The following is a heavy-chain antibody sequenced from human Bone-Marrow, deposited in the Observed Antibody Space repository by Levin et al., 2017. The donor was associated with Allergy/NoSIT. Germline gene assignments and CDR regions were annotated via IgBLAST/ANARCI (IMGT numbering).Heavy chain of an antibody. CDR2: IFYVGTT. CDR3: AKVVRANWLDP. J-gene: IGHJ5*02. D-gene: IGHD3-10*02. V-gene: IGHV4-59*11. CDR1: GDPINDHY. Sequence: SETLSLTCTVSGDPINDHYWTWVRQPPGKGLEWLGHIFYVGTTKYNPSLGSRVTISLDPSKTQFSLTLTSVTAADTAVYYCAKVVRANWLDPWGQGTLVVVSS.